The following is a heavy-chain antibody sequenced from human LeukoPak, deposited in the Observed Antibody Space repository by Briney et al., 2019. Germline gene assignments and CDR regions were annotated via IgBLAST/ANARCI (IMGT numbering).Heavy chain of an antibody. CDR1: GYTFSSYD. V-gene: IGHV1-8*01. CDR3: AREGRTHDFWSGYKPAGFDY. Sequence: ASVKVSCKASGYTFSSYDINWVRQATGQGLEWMGWMNPNSGNTGYAQKFQGRVTMTRNTSISTAYMELSSLRSEDTAVYYCAREGRTHDFWSGYKPAGFDYWGQGTLVTVSS. D-gene: IGHD3-3*01. J-gene: IGHJ4*02. CDR2: MNPNSGNT.